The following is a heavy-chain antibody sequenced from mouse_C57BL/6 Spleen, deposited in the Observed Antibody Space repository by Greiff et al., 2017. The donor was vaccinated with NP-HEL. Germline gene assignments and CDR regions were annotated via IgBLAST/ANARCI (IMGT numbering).Heavy chain of an antibody. CDR2: INPYNGDT. Sequence: VQLQQSGPELVKPGDSVKISCKASGYSFTGYFMNWVMQSHGKSLEWIGRINPYNGDTFYNQKFKGKATLTVDKSSSTAHMELRSLTSEDSAVYYCARTGLRPAMDYWGQGTSVTVSS. CDR3: ARTGLRPAMDY. V-gene: IGHV1-20*01. D-gene: IGHD2-4*01. J-gene: IGHJ4*01. CDR1: GYSFTGYF.